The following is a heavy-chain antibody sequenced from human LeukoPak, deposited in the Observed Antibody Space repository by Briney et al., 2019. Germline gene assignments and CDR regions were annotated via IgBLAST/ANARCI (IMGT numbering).Heavy chain of an antibody. J-gene: IGHJ6*04. CDR1: GGSFSGYY. CDR2: INHSGST. Sequence: SETLSLTCAVYGGSFSGYYWSWIRQPPGKGLEWIGEINHSGSTNYNPSLKSRVTISVDTSKNQFSLKLSSVTAADTAVYYCARQARWALNYYGMDVWGKGTTVTVSS. V-gene: IGHV4-34*01. CDR3: ARQARWALNYYGMDV. D-gene: IGHD4-23*01.